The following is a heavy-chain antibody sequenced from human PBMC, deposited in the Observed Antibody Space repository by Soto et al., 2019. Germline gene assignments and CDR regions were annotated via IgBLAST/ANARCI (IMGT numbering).Heavy chain of an antibody. D-gene: IGHD3-10*01. CDR3: AREQTQFARPDYGMDV. J-gene: IGHJ6*02. V-gene: IGHV1-69*13. CDR1: GGTFSSYA. CDR2: IIPIFGTA. Sequence: ASVKVSCKASGGTFSSYAISWVRQAPGQGLEWMGGIIPIFGTANYAQEFQGRVTITADESTSTAYMELSSLRSEDTAVYYCAREQTQFARPDYGMDVWGQGTTVTVSS.